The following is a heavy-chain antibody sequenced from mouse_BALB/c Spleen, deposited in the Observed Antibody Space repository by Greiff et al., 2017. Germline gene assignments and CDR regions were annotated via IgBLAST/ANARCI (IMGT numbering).Heavy chain of an antibody. CDR1: GYTFSSYW. Sequence: VQLQQSGAELVKPGASVKISCKATGYTFSSYWIEWVKQRPGHGLEWIGEILPGSGSTNYNEKFKGKATFTADTSSNTAYMQLSSLTSEDSAVYYCARIYGNPPYWGQGTLVTVSA. J-gene: IGHJ3*01. V-gene: IGHV1-9*01. CDR3: ARIYGNPPY. CDR2: ILPGSGST. D-gene: IGHD2-1*01.